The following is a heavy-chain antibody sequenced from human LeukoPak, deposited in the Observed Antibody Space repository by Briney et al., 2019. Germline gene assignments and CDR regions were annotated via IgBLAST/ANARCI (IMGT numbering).Heavy chain of an antibody. V-gene: IGHV1-18*01. J-gene: IGHJ5*02. CDR1: GYTFTSYG. CDR3: ARVPNIVVVPAAINNWFDP. Sequence: ASVKVSCKASGYTFTSYGISWVRQAPGQGLEWMGWISAYNGNTNYAQKLQGRVTMTTDTSTSTAYMELRSLRSDDTAVYYCARVPNIVVVPAAINNWFDPWGQGTLVTVSS. CDR2: ISAYNGNT. D-gene: IGHD2-2*02.